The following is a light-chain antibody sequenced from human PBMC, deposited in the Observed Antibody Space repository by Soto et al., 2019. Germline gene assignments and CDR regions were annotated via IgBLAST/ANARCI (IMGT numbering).Light chain of an antibody. Sequence: QSASVSGSPGQSIAISCTGSSSDVADYKFVSWYQQHPGKAPKLMIYDVSSRPSGVSNRFSGSKSGNTASLTISGLQAEDEADYYCDSYTSSGTYVFGSGTKLTVL. J-gene: IGLJ1*01. V-gene: IGLV2-14*01. CDR3: DSYTSSGTYV. CDR2: DVS. CDR1: SSDVADYKF.